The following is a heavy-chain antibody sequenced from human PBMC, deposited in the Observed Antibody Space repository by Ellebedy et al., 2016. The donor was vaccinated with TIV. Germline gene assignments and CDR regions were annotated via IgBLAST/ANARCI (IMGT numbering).Heavy chain of an antibody. D-gene: IGHD1-26*01. Sequence: MPSETLSLTCTVSGVSISGFHWTWIRQTQGKGLEWIGYIYFSGSSNYNPSLKSRVTMSVDTSKNQFSLKLSSVTAADTAVYYCVRWVGHFDFWGQGTLVTVSS. V-gene: IGHV4-59*01. CDR3: VRWVGHFDF. CDR2: IYFSGSS. J-gene: IGHJ4*02. CDR1: GVSISGFH.